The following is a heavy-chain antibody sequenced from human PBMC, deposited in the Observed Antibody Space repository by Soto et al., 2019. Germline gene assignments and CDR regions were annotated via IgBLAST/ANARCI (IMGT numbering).Heavy chain of an antibody. J-gene: IGHJ4*02. Sequence: PGESLKISCKGSGYSFTTYWIGWVRQMPGKGLEWMGIIYPGDSDTRYSPSFQGQVTISADKSISTAYLQWSSLKASDTAMYYCARAGRLEMATIRPQIDYWGQGTLVTVSS. D-gene: IGHD5-12*01. CDR2: IYPGDSDT. CDR1: GYSFTTYW. CDR3: ARAGRLEMATIRPQIDY. V-gene: IGHV5-51*01.